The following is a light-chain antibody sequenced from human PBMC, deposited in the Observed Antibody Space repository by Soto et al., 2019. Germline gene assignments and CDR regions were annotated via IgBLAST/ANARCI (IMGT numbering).Light chain of an antibody. J-gene: IGKJ5*01. V-gene: IGKV3-20*01. CDR2: GAS. CDR1: QSVSSNL. Sequence: EIVLTQSPGTLSLSPGERATLSCRASQSVSSNLLAWYQQKPGQAPRLLIYGASSRATGIPDRFSGSGSGTDFTLTISRLEPEDFAVYYCQQYGSSPITFAQGTRLEMK. CDR3: QQYGSSPIT.